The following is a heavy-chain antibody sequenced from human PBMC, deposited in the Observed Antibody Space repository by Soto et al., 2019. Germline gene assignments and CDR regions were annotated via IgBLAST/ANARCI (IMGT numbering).Heavy chain of an antibody. Sequence: QVQLVQSGAEVKKPGASVKVSCKASGYTFTSYGISWVRQAPGQGLEWMGWIRVYNGYTNYAQKFQGRVTMITDTSTSPAYMELRSLIADDTAVYYCARASDGYRSGWYVGYFDYWGQGTLVTVSS. CDR1: GYTFTSYG. CDR3: ARASDGYRSGWYVGYFDY. V-gene: IGHV1-18*04. CDR2: IRVYNGYT. J-gene: IGHJ4*02. D-gene: IGHD6-19*01.